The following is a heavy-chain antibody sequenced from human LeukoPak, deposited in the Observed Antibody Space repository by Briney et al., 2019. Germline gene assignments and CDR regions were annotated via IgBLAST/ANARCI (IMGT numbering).Heavy chain of an antibody. D-gene: IGHD5-24*01. V-gene: IGHV1-3*03. CDR1: GYTFTSYA. Sequence: GASVKVSCKASGYTFTSYAMHWVRQAPGQRLEWMGWIDAGNGNTKYSQEFQGRVTITRDTSASTAYMELSSLRSEDMAVYYCARVQDGYNSLGAFDIWGQGTMVTVSS. J-gene: IGHJ3*02. CDR2: IDAGNGNT. CDR3: ARVQDGYNSLGAFDI.